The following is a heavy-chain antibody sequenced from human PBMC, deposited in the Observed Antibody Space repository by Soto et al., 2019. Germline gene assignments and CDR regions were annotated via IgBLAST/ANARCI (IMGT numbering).Heavy chain of an antibody. V-gene: IGHV4-59*08. CDR2: IYNSGST. D-gene: IGHD3-16*01. J-gene: IGHJ4*02. Sequence: QVQLQESGPGLVKPSETLSLTCTVSGGSISNYYWTWIRQPPGKGLEWIGYIYNSGSTNYNPSLKSRVTISVDTSKNQFSLKLSSVTAADTAIYYCARHLGGGRRPPTPFDYWGQGTLVTVSS. CDR3: ARHLGGGRRPPTPFDY. CDR1: GGSISNYY.